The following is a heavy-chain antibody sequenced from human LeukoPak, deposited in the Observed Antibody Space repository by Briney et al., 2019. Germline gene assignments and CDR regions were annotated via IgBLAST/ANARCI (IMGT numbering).Heavy chain of an antibody. J-gene: IGHJ4*02. D-gene: IGHD6-19*01. CDR2: ISSSGSTI. CDR1: GFTFSSYE. CDR3: ARGGAVAGNNY. V-gene: IGHV3-48*03. Sequence: PGGSLRLSCAASGFTFSSYEMNWVRQAPGKGLEWVSYISSSGSTIYCADSVKGRFTISRDNAKNSLYLQMNSLRAEDTAVYYCARGGAVAGNNYWGQGTLVTVSS.